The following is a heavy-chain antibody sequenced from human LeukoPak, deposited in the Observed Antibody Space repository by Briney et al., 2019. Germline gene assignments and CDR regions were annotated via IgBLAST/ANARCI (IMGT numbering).Heavy chain of an antibody. D-gene: IGHD6-19*01. V-gene: IGHV4-34*01. J-gene: IGHJ4*02. CDR3: ARDQAVAGTGGGAIDY. Sequence: PSETLSLTCAVYGGSFSGYYWSWIRQPPGKGLEWIGEINHSGSTNYNPSLKSRVTISVDTSKNQFSLKLSSVTAADTAVYYCARDQAVAGTGGGAIDYWGQGTLVTVSS. CDR1: GGSFSGYY. CDR2: INHSGST.